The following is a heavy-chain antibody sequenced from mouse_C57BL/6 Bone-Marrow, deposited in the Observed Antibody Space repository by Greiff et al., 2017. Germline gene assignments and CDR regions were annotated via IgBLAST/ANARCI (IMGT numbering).Heavy chain of an antibody. J-gene: IGHJ2*01. CDR2: IYPGSGNP. CDR1: GYTFTDYY. Sequence: QVQLKESGAELVRPGASVKLSCKASGYTFTDYYINWVKQRPGQGLEWIARIYPGSGNPYYNEKFKGKATLTAEKSSSTAYMQLSSLTSEGSAVYFCARSCLLRRFDYWGQGTTLTVSS. CDR3: ARSCLLRRFDY. D-gene: IGHD1-1*01. V-gene: IGHV1-76*01.